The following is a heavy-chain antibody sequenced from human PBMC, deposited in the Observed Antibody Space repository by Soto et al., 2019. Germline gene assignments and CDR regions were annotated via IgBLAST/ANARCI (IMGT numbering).Heavy chain of an antibody. V-gene: IGHV4-59*01. J-gene: IGHJ4*02. CDR3: TRVGGYYGDYPNFDY. CDR1: GGSIRSYY. CDR2: IYYSGST. D-gene: IGHD4-17*01. Sequence: SETLSLTCTVYGGSIRSYYWSWIRQPPGKGLEWIGNIYYSGSTNYNPSRKSRVTMSVDMSKNQVSLKLSSVTAADTAVYYCTRVGGYYGDYPNFDYWGQGDMVTVS.